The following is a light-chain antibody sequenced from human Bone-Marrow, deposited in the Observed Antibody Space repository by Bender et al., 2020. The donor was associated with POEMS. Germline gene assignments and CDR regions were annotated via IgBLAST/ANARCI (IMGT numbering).Light chain of an antibody. J-gene: IGLJ3*02. CDR2: SSH. Sequence: QSVLTQPPSASGTPGQRVTISCSGGSSNIGAHAVNWYQHLPGTAPKLLIYSSHRRPSEVPDRFSGFRSGTSAALAISGLQSEEEADYDCAVWDDSLNGWVVGGGTKLTV. CDR3: AVWDDSLNGWV. CDR1: SSNIGAHA. V-gene: IGLV1-44*01.